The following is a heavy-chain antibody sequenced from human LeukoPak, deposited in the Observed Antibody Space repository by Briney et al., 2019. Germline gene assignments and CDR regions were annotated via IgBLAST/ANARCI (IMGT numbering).Heavy chain of an antibody. J-gene: IGHJ4*02. CDR3: AREAGPTGY. V-gene: IGHV4-59*01. CDR2: IYYSGST. D-gene: IGHD1-14*01. Sequence: ETLSLTCTVSGGSISSYYWSWIRQPPGKGLEWIGYIYYSGSTNYNPSLKSRVTISVDTSKNQFSLKLSSVTAADTAVYYCAREAGPTGYWGQGTLVTVSS. CDR1: GGSISSYY.